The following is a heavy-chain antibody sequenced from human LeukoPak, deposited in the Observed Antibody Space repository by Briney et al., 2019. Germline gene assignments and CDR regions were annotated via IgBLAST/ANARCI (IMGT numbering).Heavy chain of an antibody. CDR2: ISSSSSTI. J-gene: IGHJ4*02. V-gene: IGHV3-11*04. CDR3: ARDSGRTTVTTYGG. D-gene: IGHD4-17*01. CDR1: GFTFSDYY. Sequence: GGSLRLSCAASGFTFSDYYMSWIRQAPGKGLEWVSYISSSSSTIYYADSVKGRFTISRDNAKNSLYLQMNSLRAEDTAVYYCARDSGRTTVTTYGGWGQGTLVTVSS.